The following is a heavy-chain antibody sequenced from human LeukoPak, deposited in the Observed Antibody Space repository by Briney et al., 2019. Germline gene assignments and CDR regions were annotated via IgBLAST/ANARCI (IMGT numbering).Heavy chain of an antibody. J-gene: IGHJ4*02. Sequence: ASVKVSCKASGYTFTSYGISWVRQAPGQGLEWMGWISAYNGNTNYAQKLQGRVTMTTDTSTSTAYMELRSLRSDDTAVYYCAREEMNYYDSSGITMVFWGQGTLVTVSS. CDR3: AREEMNYYDSSGITMVF. CDR1: GYTFTSYG. V-gene: IGHV1-18*01. CDR2: ISAYNGNT. D-gene: IGHD3-22*01.